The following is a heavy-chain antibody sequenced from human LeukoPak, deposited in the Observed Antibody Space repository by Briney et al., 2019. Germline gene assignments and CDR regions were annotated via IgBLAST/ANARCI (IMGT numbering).Heavy chain of an antibody. Sequence: PSETLSLTCTVSGGSISSYYWSWIRQPPGKGLEWIGYIYYSGSTNYNPSLKSRVTISVDTSKNQFSLKLSSVTAADTAVYYCARASLWPYYDSSGYYQEGENWFDPWGQGTLVTVSS. V-gene: IGHV4-59*08. J-gene: IGHJ5*02. D-gene: IGHD3-22*01. CDR3: ARASLWPYYDSSGYYQEGENWFDP. CDR2: IYYSGST. CDR1: GGSISSYY.